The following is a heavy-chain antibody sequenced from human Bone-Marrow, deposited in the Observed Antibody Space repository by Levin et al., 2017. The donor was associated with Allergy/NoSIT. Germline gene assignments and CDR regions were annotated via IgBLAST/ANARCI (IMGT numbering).Heavy chain of an antibody. Sequence: ASVKVSCAASGFTFSGCWMSWVRQAPGKGLEWVANIKQDGSEKYHVDSVKGRFTISRDNAQNALYLHMNSLRAEDTAVYYCARDMGRAVAGRGRFDFWGQGSLVTVSS. CDR2: IKQDGSEK. J-gene: IGHJ4*02. CDR1: GFTFSGCW. V-gene: IGHV3-7*01. D-gene: IGHD6-19*01. CDR3: ARDMGRAVAGRGRFDF.